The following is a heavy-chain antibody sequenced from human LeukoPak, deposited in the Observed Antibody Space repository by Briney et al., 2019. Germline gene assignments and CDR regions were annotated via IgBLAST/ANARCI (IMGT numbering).Heavy chain of an antibody. CDR2: ISDSGST. V-gene: IGHV4-59*12. CDR1: GGSIRGYS. J-gene: IGHJ4*02. D-gene: IGHD7-27*01. Sequence: SETLSLTCTVSGGSIRGYSWSWLRQPPGKGLEWTGYISDSGSTYYNPSLKTRITISLDTSKNQFSLKLSSATAADTAVYYCARWGRPNFDYWGQGTLVTVSS. CDR3: ARWGRPNFDY.